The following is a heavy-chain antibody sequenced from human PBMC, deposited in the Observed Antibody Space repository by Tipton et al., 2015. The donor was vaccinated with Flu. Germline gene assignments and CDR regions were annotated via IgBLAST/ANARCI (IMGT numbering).Heavy chain of an antibody. J-gene: IGHJ4*02. D-gene: IGHD3-10*01. Sequence: TLSLTCSVSGDSIKRSTCHWGWIRQSPGKGLEWIGSIHFSGTSYYNSSLESRVTISEDTSKNQIYLRLTSVTAADTAVYYCARASGSGSYVIFDYWGQGTLVTVSS. V-gene: IGHV4-39*07. CDR2: IHFSGTS. CDR3: ARASGSGSYVIFDY. CDR1: GDSIKRSTCH.